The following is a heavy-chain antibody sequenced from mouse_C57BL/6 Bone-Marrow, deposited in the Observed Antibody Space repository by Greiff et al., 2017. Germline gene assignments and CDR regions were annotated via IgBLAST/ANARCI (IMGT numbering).Heavy chain of an antibody. Sequence: EVQGVESGGGLVKPGGSLKLSCAASGFTFSDYGMHWVRQAPEKGLEWVAYISSGSSTIYYADTVKGRFTISRDNAKNTLFLQMTSLRSEDTAMYYCARPYYYGSSYPSYWGQGTTLTVSS. V-gene: IGHV5-17*01. J-gene: IGHJ2*01. CDR2: ISSGSSTI. CDR1: GFTFSDYG. CDR3: ARPYYYGSSYPSY. D-gene: IGHD1-1*01.